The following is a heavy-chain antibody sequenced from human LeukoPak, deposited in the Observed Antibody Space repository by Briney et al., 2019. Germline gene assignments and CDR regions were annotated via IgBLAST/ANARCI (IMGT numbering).Heavy chain of an antibody. J-gene: IGHJ4*02. CDR3: ARQMYYDFWSGYSTFDY. Sequence: GGSLRLSCEASGFTFSSYEMNWVRQAPGKGLEWVSYISGSGNTIYYADSVKGRFTISRDNAKNSLYLQMNSLRAEDTAVYYCARQMYYDFWSGYSTFDYWSQGTLVTVSP. D-gene: IGHD3-3*01. CDR1: GFTFSSYE. V-gene: IGHV3-48*03. CDR2: ISGSGNTI.